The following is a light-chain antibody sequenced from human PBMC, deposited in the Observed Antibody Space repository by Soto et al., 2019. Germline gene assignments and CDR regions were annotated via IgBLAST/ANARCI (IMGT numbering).Light chain of an antibody. CDR3: QSYDSSLSGFVL. J-gene: IGLJ2*01. V-gene: IGLV2-14*01. CDR2: EVT. CDR1: SSDIGAYNY. Sequence: QSVLTQPASVSGSPGQSITISCTGTSSDIGAYNYVSWYQQHPGKAPKLLIYEVTNRPSGVSDRFSGSKSGNTASLTISGLQAEDEANYYCQSYDSSLSGFVLFGGGTKVTVL.